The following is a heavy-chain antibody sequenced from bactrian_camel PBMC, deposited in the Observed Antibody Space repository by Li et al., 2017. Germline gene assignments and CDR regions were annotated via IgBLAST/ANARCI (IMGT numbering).Heavy chain of an antibody. Sequence: DVQLVESGGGSVQAGGSLRLSCTASGFTFDDSDMGWFRQASGREREIVAAIFTAGGSTFYTDAVKGRFTISHDAAKNSVDLQMNSLKPDDTAVYYCAATGQMLSVAGCRTQGTQVTVS. CDR2: IFTAGGST. J-gene: IGHJ4*01. D-gene: IGHD1*01. V-gene: IGHV3S66*01. CDR1: GFTFDDSD.